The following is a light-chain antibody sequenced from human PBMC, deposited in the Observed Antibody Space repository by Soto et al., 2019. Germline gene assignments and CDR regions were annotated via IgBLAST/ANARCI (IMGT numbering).Light chain of an antibody. J-gene: IGKJ1*01. CDR3: QQYGSSPPWT. V-gene: IGKV3-20*01. CDR1: QSVSASY. CDR2: GAS. Sequence: ELVLTQSPGTLSLSPGERATLSCRASQSVSASYLAWYQQKPGQAPRLLIYGASSRATGIPDRFSGSGSGTDFTLTISRLEPEDLAVYYCQQYGSSPPWTFGQGTKVDI.